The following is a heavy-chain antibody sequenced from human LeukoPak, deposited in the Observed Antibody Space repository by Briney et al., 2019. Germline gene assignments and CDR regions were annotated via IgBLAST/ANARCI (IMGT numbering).Heavy chain of an antibody. CDR2: VIPIFGTA. V-gene: IGHV1-69*05. CDR3: ARDFESSTSRYFDL. CDR1: GGTFSSYA. Sequence: GASVKVSCKASGGTFSSYAISWGGQAPGQGLGWMGGVIPIFGTANYAQKFQGRVTITTDESTSTAYMELSSLRSEDTAVYYCARDFESSTSRYFDLWGRGTLVTVSS. D-gene: IGHD2-2*01. J-gene: IGHJ2*01.